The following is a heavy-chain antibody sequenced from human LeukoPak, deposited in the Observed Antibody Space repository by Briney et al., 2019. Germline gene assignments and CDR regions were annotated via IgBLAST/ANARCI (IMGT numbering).Heavy chain of an antibody. J-gene: IGHJ4*02. CDR2: IYIDGTT. V-gene: IGHV3-53*01. Sequence: GSLRLSCAASGFIVSHNYMTRVRQAPGKGLEWISVIYIDGTTYYADSVKGRFTISRDQANNTLYLQMNTLRDEDTAVYYCARGPRYSFYWGQGTLVSVSS. D-gene: IGHD6-13*01. CDR1: GFIVSHNY. CDR3: ARGPRYSFY.